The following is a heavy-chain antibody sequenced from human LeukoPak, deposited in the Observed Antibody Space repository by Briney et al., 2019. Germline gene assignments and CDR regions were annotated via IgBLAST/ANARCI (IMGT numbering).Heavy chain of an antibody. J-gene: IGHJ4*02. Sequence: SETLSLTCTVSGGSINSDTYYWSWIRQPAGKGLEWTGRIYTSGSTSYNPSLESRVTISVDTSNNQFSLKLSSVTAADTAVYYCAREVFYYADCWGQGTLVTVSS. V-gene: IGHV4-61*02. D-gene: IGHD3-10*01. CDR2: IYTSGST. CDR3: AREVFYYADC. CDR1: GGSINSDTYY.